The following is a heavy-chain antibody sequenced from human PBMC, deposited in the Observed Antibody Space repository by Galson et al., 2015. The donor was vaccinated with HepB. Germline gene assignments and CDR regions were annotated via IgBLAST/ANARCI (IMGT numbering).Heavy chain of an antibody. D-gene: IGHD4-17*01. CDR2: ISYDGSNK. Sequence: SLRLSCAGSGFTFNNYPVHWVRQGPGKGLEWVAIISYDGSNKYYADSVKGRFTISRDNSKNTLYLLMNSLRAEHTAVYYCAKPARPYGDYPLAAFDIWGQGTMVTVSS. CDR1: GFTFNNYP. J-gene: IGHJ3*02. V-gene: IGHV3-30*18. CDR3: AKPARPYGDYPLAAFDI.